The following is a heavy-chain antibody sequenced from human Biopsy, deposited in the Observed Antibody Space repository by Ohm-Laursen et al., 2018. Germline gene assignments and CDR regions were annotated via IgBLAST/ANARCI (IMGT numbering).Heavy chain of an antibody. Sequence: TLSLTCTVSGDSISSYYWSWIRQPPGKGLQWIGYVYYTESTDYNPSLQSRVTTSVDTYKNHFSLRLRSVTPADTAIYYCARDRGYYSDRTVPGYFDLWGRGTLVTVSS. V-gene: IGHV4-59*01. CDR2: VYYTEST. D-gene: IGHD3-22*01. CDR1: GDSISSYY. CDR3: ARDRGYYSDRTVPGYFDL. J-gene: IGHJ2*01.